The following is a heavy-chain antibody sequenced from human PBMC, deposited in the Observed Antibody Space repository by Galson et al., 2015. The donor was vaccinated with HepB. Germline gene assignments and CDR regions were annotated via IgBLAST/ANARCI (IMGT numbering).Heavy chain of an antibody. V-gene: IGHV1-69*13. J-gene: IGHJ2*01. D-gene: IGHD2-21*01. CDR1: GGTFRSYG. CDR3: ARAYCSGDCYSWRHWYFDL. CDR2: IIPIFGKS. Sequence: SVKVSCKASGGTFRSYGITWVRQAPGQGLEWMGWIIPIFGKSNSAQKFQGRVTLTADESTSTAYMELTSLRSEDTAVYFCARAYCSGDCYSWRHWYFDLWGRGTLVTVSS.